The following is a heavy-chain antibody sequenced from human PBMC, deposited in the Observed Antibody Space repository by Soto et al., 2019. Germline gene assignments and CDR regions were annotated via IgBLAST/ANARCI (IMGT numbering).Heavy chain of an antibody. CDR2: ISGNGGRT. J-gene: IGHJ4*02. CDR1: GFTFSTSA. CDR3: ARGLDYDSSGYFFDY. V-gene: IGHV3-23*01. D-gene: IGHD3-22*01. Sequence: PVGSLRLSSAASGFTFSTSAMSWVRPAPGRGLEWVAGISGNGGRTYYADSVKGRFTISRDNSKNTLYLQMNSLRAEDTAVYFCARGLDYDSSGYFFDYWGQGTLVTVSS.